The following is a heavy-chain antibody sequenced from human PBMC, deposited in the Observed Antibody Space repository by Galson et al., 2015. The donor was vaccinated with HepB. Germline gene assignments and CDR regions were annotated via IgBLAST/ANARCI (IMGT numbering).Heavy chain of an antibody. Sequence: SVKVSCKASGYTFTSYAMHWVRQAPGQRLEWMGWINAGNGNTKYSQKFQGRVTITRDTSASTAYMELSSLRSEDTAVYYCARDRARSWFDYWGQGTLVIVSS. V-gene: IGHV1-3*01. CDR2: INAGNGNT. J-gene: IGHJ4*02. D-gene: IGHD6-13*01. CDR3: ARDRARSWFDY. CDR1: GYTFTSYA.